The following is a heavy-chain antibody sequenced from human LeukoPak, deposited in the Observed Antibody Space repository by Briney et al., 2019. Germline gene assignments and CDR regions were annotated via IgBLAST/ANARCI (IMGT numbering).Heavy chain of an antibody. CDR3: AKDYALLIYYFDY. CDR2: ISYDGSNK. V-gene: IGHV3-30*18. D-gene: IGHD2-8*01. CDR1: GFTFSSYG. J-gene: IGHJ4*02. Sequence: GGSLRLSCAASGFTFSSYGMHWVRQAPGKGLEWVAVISYDGSNKYYADSVKGRFTISRDNSKNTLYLQMNSLRAEDTAVYYCAKDYALLIYYFDYWGQGTLVTVSS.